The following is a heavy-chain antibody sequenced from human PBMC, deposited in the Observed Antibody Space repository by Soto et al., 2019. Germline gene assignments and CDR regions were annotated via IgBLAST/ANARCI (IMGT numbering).Heavy chain of an antibody. CDR1: GFTFSSYA. V-gene: IGHV3-23*01. Sequence: EVQLLESGGGWVHPGGSLRLSCAASGFTFSSYAMSWVRQAPGKGLEGVSAISVRGGSTYYADSVKGRFTISRDNSKNTLYLQMNSLRAEDTAVYYCAKALDSGSYYIEGYYFDYWGQGTLVTVSS. J-gene: IGHJ4*02. CDR2: ISVRGGST. CDR3: AKALDSGSYYIEGYYFDY. D-gene: IGHD1-26*01.